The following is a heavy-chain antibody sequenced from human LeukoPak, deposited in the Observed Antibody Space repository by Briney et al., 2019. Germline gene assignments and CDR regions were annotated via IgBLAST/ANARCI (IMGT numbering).Heavy chain of an antibody. Sequence: ASVKVSCKASGYTFTSYYMHWVRQAPGQGLEWMGIINPSGGSTSYAQKFQGRVTMTRDTSTSTVYMELSSLRSEDTAVYYCARPNYDSSGYYSYKLYYWGQGTLVTVSS. CDR2: INPSGGST. CDR1: GYTFTSYY. D-gene: IGHD3-22*01. V-gene: IGHV1-46*01. J-gene: IGHJ4*02. CDR3: ARPNYDSSGYYSYKLYY.